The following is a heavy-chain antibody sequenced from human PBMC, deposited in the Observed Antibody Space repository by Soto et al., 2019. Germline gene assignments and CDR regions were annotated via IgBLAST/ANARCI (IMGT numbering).Heavy chain of an antibody. D-gene: IGHD2-15*01. J-gene: IGHJ3*02. CDR2: IWYDGSNK. CDR1: GFTFSSYG. CDR3: ARVDRGGERADAFDI. V-gene: IGHV3-33*01. Sequence: QVQLVESGGGVVQPGRSLRLSCAASGFTFSSYGMRWVRQAPGKGLEWVAVIWYDGSNKYYADSVKGRFTISRDNSKNTLYLQMNSLRAEDTAVYYCARVDRGGERADAFDIWGQGTMVTVSS.